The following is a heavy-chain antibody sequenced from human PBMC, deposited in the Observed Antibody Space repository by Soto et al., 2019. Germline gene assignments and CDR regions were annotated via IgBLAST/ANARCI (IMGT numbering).Heavy chain of an antibody. D-gene: IGHD1-26*01. CDR1: GYTFTSYY. J-gene: IGHJ4*02. Sequence: ASVKVSCKASGYTFTSYYMHWVRQAPGQGLEWTGIINPSGGSTSYAQKFQGRVTMTRDTSTSTVYMELSSLRSEDTAVYYCARRRGSYYFFDYWGQGTLVTVSS. CDR3: ARRRGSYYFFDY. CDR2: INPSGGST. V-gene: IGHV1-46*01.